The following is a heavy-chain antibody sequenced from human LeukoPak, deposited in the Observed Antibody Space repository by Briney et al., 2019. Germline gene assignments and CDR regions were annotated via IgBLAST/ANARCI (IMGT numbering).Heavy chain of an antibody. V-gene: IGHV1-18*01. CDR3: ARDADGFGTLLDY. Sequence: GASVKVSCKASGSTFTSYGISWVRQAPGQGLEWMGWIHADNGNTRYAQKLQGRVTMTTDTSTTTAYMDLRSLRSDDTAVYYCARDADGFGTLLDYWGQGTLVTVSS. CDR1: GSTFTSYG. CDR2: IHADNGNT. J-gene: IGHJ4*02. D-gene: IGHD3-10*01.